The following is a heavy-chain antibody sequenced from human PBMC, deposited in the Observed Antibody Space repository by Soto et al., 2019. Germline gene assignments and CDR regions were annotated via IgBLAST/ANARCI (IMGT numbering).Heavy chain of an antibody. D-gene: IGHD3-10*01. CDR1: GGTFNSYT. CDR2: VNPIVGMS. Sequence: QVQLVQSGPEVKKPGSSVKVSCTASGGTFNSYTLNWVRQAPGQRPEWVGRVNPIVGMSTSASKFQGRVTLTADKSTNRAYMDLTGQKSEDTAVYYCATSYGSGSTPFDSWGQGTLVTVAS. CDR3: ATSYGSGSTPFDS. V-gene: IGHV1-69*02. J-gene: IGHJ4*02.